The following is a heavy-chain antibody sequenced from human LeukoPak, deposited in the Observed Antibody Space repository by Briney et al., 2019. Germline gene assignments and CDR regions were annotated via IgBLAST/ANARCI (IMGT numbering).Heavy chain of an antibody. D-gene: IGHD3-10*01. CDR3: VKSRSSGSGSFLDY. CDR1: GFTFDDYA. J-gene: IGHJ4*02. Sequence: PGGSLRLSCAASGFTFDDYAMHWVRQPPGKGLEWVSFISGDGVDTYHADSVKGRFTISIDNSKNSLYLLMNSLRTEDTALYYCVKSRSSGSGSFLDYWGPGTLVTVSS. V-gene: IGHV3-43*02. CDR2: ISGDGVDT.